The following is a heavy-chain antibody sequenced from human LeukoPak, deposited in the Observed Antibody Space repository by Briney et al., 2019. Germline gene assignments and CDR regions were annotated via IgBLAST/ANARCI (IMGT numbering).Heavy chain of an antibody. CDR3: ARDCSSTSCRDAFDI. Sequence: PSETLSLTCTVSGGSISSYYWNWIRQPPGKGLEWIGYIYYSGSTYYNPSLKSRVTISVDTSKNQFSLKLSSVTAADTAVYYCARDCSSTSCRDAFDIWGQGTMVTVSS. V-gene: IGHV4-59*12. D-gene: IGHD2-2*01. CDR1: GGSISSYY. J-gene: IGHJ3*02. CDR2: IYYSGST.